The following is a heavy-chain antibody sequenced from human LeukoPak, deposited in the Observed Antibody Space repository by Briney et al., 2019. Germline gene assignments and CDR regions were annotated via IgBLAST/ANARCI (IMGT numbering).Heavy chain of an antibody. CDR1: GFTVSSNY. V-gene: IGHV3-53*01. CDR2: IYSDGST. D-gene: IGHD5-18*01. Sequence: GGSLRLSCAASGFTVSSNYVTWVRQAPGKGLEWVSIIYSDGSTDYAGSVKGRFTISRENAKNSLYLQMNSLRAGDTAVYYCARGLRGYWYFDLGGRGTLLSVFS. CDR3: ARGLRGYWYFDL. J-gene: IGHJ2*01.